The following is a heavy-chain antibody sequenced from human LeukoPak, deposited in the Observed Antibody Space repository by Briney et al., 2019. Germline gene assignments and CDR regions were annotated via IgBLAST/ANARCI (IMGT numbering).Heavy chain of an antibody. D-gene: IGHD5-24*01. V-gene: IGHV1-8*01. CDR3: TRSVRDGSIDY. CDR2: MNPNSGKT. Sequence: GASVKVSCKASGYTFTSYDINWVRQATGQGLEWMGWMNPNSGKTGYAQKFQGRVTMTRSTSISTAYMELSSLRSEDTAVYHCTRSVRDGSIDYWGQGTLVTVSS. CDR1: GYTFTSYD. J-gene: IGHJ4*02.